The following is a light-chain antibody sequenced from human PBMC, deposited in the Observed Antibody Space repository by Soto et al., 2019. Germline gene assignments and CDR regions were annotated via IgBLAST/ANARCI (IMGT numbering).Light chain of an antibody. Sequence: INMTQSPSSMSAPVGNRFTITCRASQSISRYLNWYQQKPGKAPKLLIYAASSLQSGVPSRFSGSGSGTDFTLTISSLQPEDFETYSCQQSYSNTWTFGQGTKVDIK. CDR2: AAS. J-gene: IGKJ1*01. CDR3: QQSYSNTWT. V-gene: IGKV1-39*01. CDR1: QSISRY.